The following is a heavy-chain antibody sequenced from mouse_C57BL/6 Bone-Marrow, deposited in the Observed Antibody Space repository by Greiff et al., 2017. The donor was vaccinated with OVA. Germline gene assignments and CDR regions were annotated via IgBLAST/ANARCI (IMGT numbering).Heavy chain of an antibody. J-gene: IGHJ1*03. CDR2: IYPGGGYT. Sequence: QVQLKQSGAELVRPGTSVKMSCKASGYTFTNYWIGWAKQRPGHGLEWIGDIYPGGGYTNYNEKFKGKATLTADKSSSTAYMQFSSLTSEDSAIYYCATSSYEYFDVWGTGTTVTVSS. CDR1: GYTFTNYW. D-gene: IGHD1-1*01. V-gene: IGHV1-63*01. CDR3: ATSSYEYFDV.